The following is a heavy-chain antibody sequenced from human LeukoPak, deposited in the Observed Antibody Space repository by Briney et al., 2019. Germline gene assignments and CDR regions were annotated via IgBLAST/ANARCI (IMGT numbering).Heavy chain of an antibody. J-gene: IGHJ3*02. Sequence: SETLSLTCAVYGGSFSGYYWSWIRQPAGKGLEWIGRIYTSGSTNYNPSLKSRVTMSVDTSKNQFSLKLSSVTAADTAVYCCARDRRSPAFDIWGQGTMVTVSS. CDR1: GGSFSGYY. CDR3: ARDRRSPAFDI. V-gene: IGHV4-4*07. CDR2: IYTSGST. D-gene: IGHD6-19*01.